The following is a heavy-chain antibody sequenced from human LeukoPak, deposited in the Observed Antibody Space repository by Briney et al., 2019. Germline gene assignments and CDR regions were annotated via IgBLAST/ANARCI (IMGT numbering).Heavy chain of an antibody. CDR2: INPSGGST. D-gene: IGHD3-22*01. Sequence: GASVKVSCKASGYTFTSYYMHWVRQDPGQGLEWMGIINPSGGSTSYAQKFQGRVTKTRDTSTSTVYMELSSLRSEDTAVYYCARRVPYYYDSSGPSPFDYWGQGTLVTVSS. V-gene: IGHV1-46*01. J-gene: IGHJ4*02. CDR3: ARRVPYYYDSSGPSPFDY. CDR1: GYTFTSYY.